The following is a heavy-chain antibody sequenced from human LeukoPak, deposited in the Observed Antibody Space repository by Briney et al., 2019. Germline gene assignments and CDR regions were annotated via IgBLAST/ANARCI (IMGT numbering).Heavy chain of an antibody. J-gene: IGHJ4*02. CDR1: GGTFSSYA. Sequence: GSSVKVSCKASGGTFSSYAISWVRQAPGQGLEWMGRIIPILGIANYAQKFQGRVTITADKSTSTAYMELSSLRSEDMAVYYCARDSADGYNEDWGQGTLVTVSS. CDR2: IIPILGIA. CDR3: ARDSADGYNED. V-gene: IGHV1-69*04. D-gene: IGHD5-24*01.